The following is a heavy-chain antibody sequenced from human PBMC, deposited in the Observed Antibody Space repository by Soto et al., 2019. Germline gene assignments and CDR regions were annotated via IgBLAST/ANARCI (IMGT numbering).Heavy chain of an antibody. V-gene: IGHV4-59*08. Sequence: SETLSLTCTVSGGSISSHYWRWIRQPPGKGLEWIGYIYYSGSTNYNPSLKSRVTISVDTSKNQFSLKLSSVTAADTAVYYCARSKNSSSLPVFDNWGQGTLVTV. D-gene: IGHD6-13*01. CDR1: GGSISSHY. CDR2: IYYSGST. J-gene: IGHJ4*02. CDR3: ARSKNSSSLPVFDN.